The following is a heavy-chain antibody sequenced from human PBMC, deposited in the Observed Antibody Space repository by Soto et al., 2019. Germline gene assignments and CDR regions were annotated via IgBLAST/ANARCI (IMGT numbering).Heavy chain of an antibody. Sequence: GSLRLSCAASGFTFSSYDMTWVRQARGKGLEWVSSITGRGGGTFYAESVKRRFTISRDNARNTLYLQMTSLRAEDTALYYCAKDPMRDPFVSWGQGT. CDR2: ITGRGGGT. CDR3: AKDPMRDPFVS. J-gene: IGHJ4*02. V-gene: IGHV3-23*01. CDR1: GFTFSSYD.